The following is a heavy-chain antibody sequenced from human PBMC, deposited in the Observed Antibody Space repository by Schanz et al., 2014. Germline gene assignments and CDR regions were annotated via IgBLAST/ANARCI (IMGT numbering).Heavy chain of an antibody. D-gene: IGHD2-8*01. J-gene: IGHJ1*01. CDR2: MSYDGSIK. Sequence: QVQLVESGGGVVQPGRSLRLSCAASGFTFSSYGMHWVRQAPGKGLEWVAAMSYDGSIKYYGDSVKGRFTISRDNSKNDLYTRTDYMESKSLRADYSAIYSCASDLVLVAAAIQHWGQGTLVTVSS. CDR1: GFTFSSYG. CDR3: ASDLVLVAAAIQH. V-gene: IGHV3-33*01.